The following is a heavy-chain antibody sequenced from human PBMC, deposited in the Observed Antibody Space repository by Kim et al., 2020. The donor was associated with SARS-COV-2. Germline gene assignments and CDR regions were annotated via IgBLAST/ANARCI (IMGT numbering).Heavy chain of an antibody. CDR2: IYHSGST. D-gene: IGHD6-13*01. Sequence: SETLSLTCAVSGGSISSSNWWSWVRQPPGKGLEWIGEIYHSGSTNYNPSLKSRVTISVDKSKNQFSLKLSSVTAADTAVYYCAREGIIAAAGSFDYWGQGTLVTVSS. V-gene: IGHV4-4*02. J-gene: IGHJ4*02. CDR3: AREGIIAAAGSFDY. CDR1: GGSISSSNW.